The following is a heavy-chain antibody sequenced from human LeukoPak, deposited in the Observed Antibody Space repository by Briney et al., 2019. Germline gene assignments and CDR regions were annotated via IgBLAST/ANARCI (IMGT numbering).Heavy chain of an antibody. V-gene: IGHV3-23*01. J-gene: IGHJ4*02. Sequence: GSLRLSCAASGFTFSSYAMSWVRQAPGKGLEWVSAISGGGGSTYYADSVKGRFTISRDNSKNTLYLQMNSLRAEDTAVYYCAKDVVPAAASRIDYWGQGTLVTVSS. CDR2: ISGGGGST. CDR1: GFTFSSYA. CDR3: AKDVVPAAASRIDY. D-gene: IGHD2-2*01.